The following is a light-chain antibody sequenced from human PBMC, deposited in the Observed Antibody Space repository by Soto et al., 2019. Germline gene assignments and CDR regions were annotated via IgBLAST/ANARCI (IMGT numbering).Light chain of an antibody. CDR2: GAS. J-gene: IGKJ1*01. CDR3: QQYNNWPPVT. Sequence: EILMTQSHATLSFSPGESATLSCMASQSISSNLAWYQQKPGQAPRLLIYGASTRATGIPARFSGSGSGTEFTLTISSLQSEDFAVYYCQQYNNWPPVTFGQGTKVDIK. CDR1: QSISSN. V-gene: IGKV3-15*01.